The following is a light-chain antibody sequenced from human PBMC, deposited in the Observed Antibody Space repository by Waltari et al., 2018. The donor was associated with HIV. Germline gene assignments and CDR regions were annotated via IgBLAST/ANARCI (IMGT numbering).Light chain of an antibody. CDR1: SSDVGSYNL. CDR2: EVS. CDR3: CSYAGSSTFWV. J-gene: IGLJ3*02. Sequence: QSALTQSASVSGSPGQSITISCPGTSSDVGSYNLVSWYQQHPGKAPKVMIYEVSKRPSGVSNRFSGSKSGNTASLTISGLQAEDEADYYCCSYAGSSTFWVFGGGTKLTVL. V-gene: IGLV2-23*02.